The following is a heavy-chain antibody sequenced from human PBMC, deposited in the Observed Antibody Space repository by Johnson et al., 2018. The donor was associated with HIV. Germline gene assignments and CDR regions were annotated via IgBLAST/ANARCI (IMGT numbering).Heavy chain of an antibody. J-gene: IGHJ3*01. CDR2: ISYDGRNK. Sequence: VQLVESGGGVVQPGRASGFSFRTFLFHWVRQAPGTGLDWVTVISYDGRNKYYVDSVKGRFTISRDNSKNTLYLQMSSLRAEDTAMYYCAAQKQPTFWGQGTMVTVSS. V-gene: IGHV3-30*03. CDR3: AAQKQPTF. D-gene: IGHD6-13*01. CDR1: GFSFRTFL.